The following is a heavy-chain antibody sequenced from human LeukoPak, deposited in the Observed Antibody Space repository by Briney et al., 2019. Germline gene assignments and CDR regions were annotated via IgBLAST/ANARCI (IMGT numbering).Heavy chain of an antibody. CDR2: ISGSGGST. Sequence: AGGSLRLSCAASGFTFSSYAMSWVRQAPGKGLEWVSAISGSGGSTYYADSVKGRFTISRDNSKNTLYLQMNSLRAEDTAVYYCAKDRAYGSGLFYPPGCFDYWGQGTLVTVSS. D-gene: IGHD3-10*01. V-gene: IGHV3-23*01. CDR1: GFTFSSYA. CDR3: AKDRAYGSGLFYPPGCFDY. J-gene: IGHJ4*02.